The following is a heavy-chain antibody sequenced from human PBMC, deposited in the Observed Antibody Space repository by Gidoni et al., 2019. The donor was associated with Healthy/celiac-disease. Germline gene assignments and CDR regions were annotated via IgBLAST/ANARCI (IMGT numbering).Heavy chain of an antibody. Sequence: EVQLLESGGGLVQPGGSLRLSWAASGFTFSSYAMGWVRQAPGKGLDWVSAIGGSGGSTYYADSVKGRFTISRDNSKNTLYLQMNSLRAEDTAVYYCAKGPLSRYFDWLLYYYGMDVWGQGTTVTVSS. J-gene: IGHJ6*02. CDR2: IGGSGGST. V-gene: IGHV3-23*01. CDR3: AKGPLSRYFDWLLYYYGMDV. D-gene: IGHD3-9*01. CDR1: GFTFSSYA.